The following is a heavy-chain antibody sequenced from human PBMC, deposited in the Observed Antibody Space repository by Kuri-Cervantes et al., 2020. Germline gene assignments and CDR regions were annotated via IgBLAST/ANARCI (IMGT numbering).Heavy chain of an antibody. CDR3: ARDGVAMAGTRGGGDY. D-gene: IGHD2-15*01. V-gene: IGHV3-48*03. J-gene: IGHJ4*02. CDR2: ISSSGSTI. CDR1: GFTFSSYE. Sequence: GGSLRLSCAASGFTFSSYEMNWVRQAPGKGLEWVSYISSSGSTIYYAYSVKGRFTISRANDKNSLYLQMNSRRAEDTAVDYCARDGVAMAGTRGGGDYWGQGTLVTVSS.